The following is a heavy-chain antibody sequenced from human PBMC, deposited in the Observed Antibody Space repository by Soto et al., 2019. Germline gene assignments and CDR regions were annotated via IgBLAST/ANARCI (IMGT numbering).Heavy chain of an antibody. CDR1: GDSVSSCCFY. V-gene: IGHV4-39*01. CDR3: ARARLYDGHMLTNYYMDV. CDR2: IHYSGST. Sequence: SETLSLACTVSGDSVSSCCFYWAWIRQPPGKGLEWVGSIHYSGSTYYSWPLKSRGTISVDTSKNQLSLRLTFVTAADTAVYYCARARLYDGHMLTNYYMDVWGEATPVTVSS. J-gene: IGHJ6*03. D-gene: IGHD2-8*01.